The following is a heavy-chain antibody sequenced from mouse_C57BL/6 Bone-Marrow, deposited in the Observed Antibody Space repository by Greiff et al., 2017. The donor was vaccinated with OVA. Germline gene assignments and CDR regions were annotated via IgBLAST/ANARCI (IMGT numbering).Heavy chain of an antibody. J-gene: IGHJ2*01. D-gene: IGHD1-1*01. V-gene: IGHV1-69*01. CDR3: ARESYGSSYNYFDY. Sequence: QVQLKESGAELVMPGASVKLSCKASGYTFTSYWMHWVKQRPGQGLEWIGEIDPSDSYTNYNQKFKGKSTLTVDKSSSTAYMQLSSLTSEDSAVYYCARESYGSSYNYFDYWGQGTTLTVSS. CDR1: GYTFTSYW. CDR2: IDPSDSYT.